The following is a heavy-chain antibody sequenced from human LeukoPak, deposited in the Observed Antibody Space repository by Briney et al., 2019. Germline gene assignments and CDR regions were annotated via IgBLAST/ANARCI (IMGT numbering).Heavy chain of an antibody. CDR2: IIPIFGTA. CDR1: GGTFSSYA. V-gene: IGHV1-69*05. J-gene: IGHJ4*02. Sequence: ASVKVSCKASGGTFSSYAISWVRQAPGQGLEWMGGIIPIFGTANYAQKFQGRVTITTDESTSTAYMELSSLRSEDTAVYYCARAMVRGPRMGYYSDYWGQGTLVTVSS. CDR3: ARAMVRGPRMGYYSDY. D-gene: IGHD3-10*01.